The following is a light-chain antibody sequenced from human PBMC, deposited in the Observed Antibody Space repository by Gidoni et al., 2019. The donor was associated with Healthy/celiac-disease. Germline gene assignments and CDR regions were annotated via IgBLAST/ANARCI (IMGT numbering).Light chain of an antibody. CDR1: QSVSSY. CDR3: QQRSNWYT. CDR2: DAS. Sequence: EILLTQSPATLSLSPGERATLSCRASQSVSSYLAWYQQKPGQAPRLLIYDASNRATGIPARFSGSGSGTDFTLTISRLEPEDCAVYYCQQRSNWYTFGQGTKLEIK. J-gene: IGKJ2*01. V-gene: IGKV3-11*01.